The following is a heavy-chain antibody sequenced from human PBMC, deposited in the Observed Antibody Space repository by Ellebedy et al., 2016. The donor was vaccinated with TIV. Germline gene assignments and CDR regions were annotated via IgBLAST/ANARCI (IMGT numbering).Heavy chain of an antibody. J-gene: IGHJ5*02. CDR1: GFTFSSYW. Sequence: PGGSLRLSCAASGFTFSSYWMSWVRQAPGKGLEWVANIKEDGSEKYYVDSVKGRFTISRDSAKNSLYLQMNSLRAEDTAVYYCARVPWGSGAVNWFDPWGQGTLVTVSS. CDR2: IKEDGSEK. CDR3: ARVPWGSGAVNWFDP. V-gene: IGHV3-7*01. D-gene: IGHD3-10*01.